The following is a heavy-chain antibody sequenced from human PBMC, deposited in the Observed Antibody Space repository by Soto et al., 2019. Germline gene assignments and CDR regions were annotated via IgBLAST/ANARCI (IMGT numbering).Heavy chain of an antibody. CDR2: IYYSGST. V-gene: IGHV4-59*08. J-gene: IGHJ5*02. CDR1: GGSISSYY. CDR3: ASSRAYCGGDCYSANWFDP. Sequence: SETLSLTCTVSGGSISSYYLSWIRQPPGKGLEWIGYIYYSGSTNYNPSLKSRVTISVDTSKNQFSLKLSSVTAADTAVYYCASSRAYCGGDCYSANWFDPWGQGTLVTVSS. D-gene: IGHD2-21*01.